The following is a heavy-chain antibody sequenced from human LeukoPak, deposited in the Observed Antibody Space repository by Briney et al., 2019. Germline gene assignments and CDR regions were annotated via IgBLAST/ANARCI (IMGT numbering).Heavy chain of an antibody. J-gene: IGHJ4*02. V-gene: IGHV4-34*01. Sequence: PSETLSLTCAVYGGSFSGYYWSWIRQPPGKGLEWFGEINHSGSTNYNPSLKSRVTISVDTSKNQFSLKLSSVTAADTAVYYCARRGGVATLRYWGQGTLVTVSS. CDR3: ARRGGVATLRY. CDR1: GGSFSGYY. CDR2: INHSGST. D-gene: IGHD5-12*01.